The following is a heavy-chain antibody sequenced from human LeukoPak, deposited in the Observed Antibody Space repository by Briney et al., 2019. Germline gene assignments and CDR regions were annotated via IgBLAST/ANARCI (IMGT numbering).Heavy chain of an antibody. CDR1: GGSISSYY. V-gene: IGHV4-59*01. D-gene: IGHD3-3*01. Sequence: SETLSLTCTVSGGSISSYYWSWIRQPPGKGLEWIGYIYYSGSTNYNPSLKSRVTISVDTSKNQFSLKLSSVTAADTAVYCCAREGVEGSPGAFDIWGQGTMVTVSS. CDR2: IYYSGST. CDR3: AREGVEGSPGAFDI. J-gene: IGHJ3*02.